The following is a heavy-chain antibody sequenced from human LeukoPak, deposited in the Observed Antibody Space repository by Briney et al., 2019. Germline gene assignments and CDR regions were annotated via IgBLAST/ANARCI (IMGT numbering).Heavy chain of an antibody. J-gene: IGHJ4*02. CDR1: GFTFSSYA. CDR2: IGGSGSHT. Sequence: PGGSLRLSCAASGFTFSSYAMTWVRQAPGKGLEWVSGIGGSGSHTYYADSVKGRFTISRDNAKNTLYLQMDSLRAEDTAVYYCTRETVVVATASLGYWGLGTLVTVSS. D-gene: IGHD2-2*01. CDR3: TRETVVVATASLGY. V-gene: IGHV3-23*01.